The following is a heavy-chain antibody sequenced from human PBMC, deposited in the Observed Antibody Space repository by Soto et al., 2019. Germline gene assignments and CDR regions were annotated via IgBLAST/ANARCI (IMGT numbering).Heavy chain of an antibody. Sequence: GSLRLSCAASGFTFEDNTMHWVRQAPGKGLEWVSLISWDGGSTCYADSVKGRFTISRDNSKNSLYLQMNSLRTEDTALYYCAKALSIAAAGTGVDYWGQGTLVTVSS. V-gene: IGHV3-43*01. CDR2: ISWDGGST. J-gene: IGHJ4*02. D-gene: IGHD6-13*01. CDR3: AKALSIAAAGTGVDY. CDR1: GFTFEDNT.